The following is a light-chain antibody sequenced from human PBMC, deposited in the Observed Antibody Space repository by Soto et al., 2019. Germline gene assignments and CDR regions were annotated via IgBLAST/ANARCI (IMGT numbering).Light chain of an antibody. Sequence: EIVLTQSPGTLSSSPGERATLSCRASQSVRTNYLAWYQEKPGQAPRFLIYDASSRATVIPDRFRGSGSGTDFTLTISRLEPEDFAGYYCQQNGSTPLTFGGGTKVDIK. CDR2: DAS. CDR3: QQNGSTPLT. V-gene: IGKV3-20*01. J-gene: IGKJ4*01. CDR1: QSVRTNY.